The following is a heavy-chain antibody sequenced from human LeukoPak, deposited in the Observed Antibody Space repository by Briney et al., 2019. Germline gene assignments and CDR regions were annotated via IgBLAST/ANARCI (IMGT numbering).Heavy chain of an antibody. J-gene: IGHJ4*02. V-gene: IGHV1-2*02. CDR2: INPNSGGT. CDR1: GYTFTGYY. CDR3: ARAGQLFSNFDY. D-gene: IGHD6-6*01. Sequence: ASVKVSCKASGYTFTGYYMHWVRQAPGQGLEWMGWINPNSGGTNYAQKFQGRVTMARDTSISTAYMELSRLRSDDTAVYYCARAGQLFSNFDYWGQGTLVTVSS.